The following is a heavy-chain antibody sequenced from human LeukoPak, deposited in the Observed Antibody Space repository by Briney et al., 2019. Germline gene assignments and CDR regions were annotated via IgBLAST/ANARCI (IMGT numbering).Heavy chain of an antibody. D-gene: IGHD6-6*01. V-gene: IGHV1-2*02. CDR3: ARDSSYSSSLYYFEY. J-gene: IGHJ4*02. Sequence: GASVKVSCKASGYTFTDYYMHWVRQAHGQGLEWMGWINPHSVGTNYAQKFQGRVTMTRDTSISTVYMEVSRLRSDDTAVYYCARDSSYSSSLYYFEYWGQGTLVTVSS. CDR1: GYTFTDYY. CDR2: INPHSVGT.